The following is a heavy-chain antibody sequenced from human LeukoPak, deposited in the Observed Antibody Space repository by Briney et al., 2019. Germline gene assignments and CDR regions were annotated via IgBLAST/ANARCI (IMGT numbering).Heavy chain of an antibody. J-gene: IGHJ4*02. Sequence: SETLSLTCTVSGGSISSGSYYWSWIRQPAGKGLEWIGRIYTSGSTNYNPSLKSRATISVDTSKNQFSLKLSSVTAADTAVYYCARALRYFDWLPKDYFDYWGQGTLVTVSS. CDR2: IYTSGST. CDR1: GGSISSGSYY. CDR3: ARALRYFDWLPKDYFDY. D-gene: IGHD3-9*01. V-gene: IGHV4-61*02.